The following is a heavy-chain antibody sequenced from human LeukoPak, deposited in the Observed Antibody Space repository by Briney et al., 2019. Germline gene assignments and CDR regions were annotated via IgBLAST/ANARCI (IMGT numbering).Heavy chain of an antibody. CDR2: IYYSGST. D-gene: IGHD5-24*01. V-gene: IGHV4-31*03. CDR1: GGSISSSSYY. Sequence: PSETLSLTCTVSGGSISSSSYYWGWTRQPPGKGLEWIGYIYYSGSTYYNPSLKSRVTISVDTSKNQFSLKLSSVTAADTAVYYCARGVRWLQLSYFDYWGQGTLVTVSS. CDR3: ARGVRWLQLSYFDY. J-gene: IGHJ4*02.